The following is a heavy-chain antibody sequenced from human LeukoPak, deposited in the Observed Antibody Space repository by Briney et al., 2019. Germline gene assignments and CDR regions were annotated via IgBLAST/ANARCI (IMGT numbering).Heavy chain of an antibody. CDR2: IYYSGST. CDR1: GGSISSYY. J-gene: IGHJ4*02. Sequence: SETLSLTCTVSGGSISSYYWSWIRQPPGKGLEWIGYIYYSGSTNYNPSLKSRVTISVDTSKNQFSLKLSSVTAADTAVYYCARRNYGDYGDYWGQGTLVTVSS. V-gene: IGHV4-59*12. D-gene: IGHD4-17*01. CDR3: ARRNYGDYGDY.